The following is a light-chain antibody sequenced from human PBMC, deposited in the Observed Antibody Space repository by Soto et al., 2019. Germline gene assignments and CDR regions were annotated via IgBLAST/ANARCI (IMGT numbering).Light chain of an antibody. CDR1: QSISDT. V-gene: IGKV3-20*01. J-gene: IGKJ1*01. CDR3: QQYGNSPGT. Sequence: ERVITQPAVTLSVSPGGRATLSCRASQSISDTLAWYQQKHGQAPRLLIYGASNRATGIPDRFSGSGYGTDFNLTVSRLETEDFALYYCQQYGNSPGTLGQGTKVDIK. CDR2: GAS.